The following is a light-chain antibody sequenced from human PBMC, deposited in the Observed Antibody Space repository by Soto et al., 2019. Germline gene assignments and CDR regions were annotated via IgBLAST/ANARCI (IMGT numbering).Light chain of an antibody. J-gene: IGKJ4*01. V-gene: IGKV1-39*01. CDR1: QGISTF. CDR2: AAS. CDR3: KKNYRPPRLT. Sequence: DIHMPDSPSSLSVSVGDTVTITCRASQGISTFLNWYQQKPGKAPNLLIYAASSLQSGVPSRFSCSGSGTYFTLTIISLQPEDCATYSCKKNYRPPRLTVGGGTKLAIX.